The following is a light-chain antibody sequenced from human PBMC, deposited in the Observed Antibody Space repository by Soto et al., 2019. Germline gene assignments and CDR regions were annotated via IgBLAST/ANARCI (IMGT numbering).Light chain of an antibody. CDR2: DAS. J-gene: IGKJ1*01. CDR1: QGISNW. V-gene: IGKV1-5*01. CDR3: QQFRGT. Sequence: DIQMTQSPSTLSASVGDRVTITCRASQGISNWLAWYQQKPGKAPKLLIYDASTLESGVPSRFSGSGSGTEFTLTISSLLPDDFATYYCQQFRGTFGQGTKADIK.